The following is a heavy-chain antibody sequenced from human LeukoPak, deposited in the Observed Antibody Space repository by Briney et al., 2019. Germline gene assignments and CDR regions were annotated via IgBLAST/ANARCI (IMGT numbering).Heavy chain of an antibody. V-gene: IGHV1-2*02. Sequence: ASVKVSCKASGYTFTGYYMHWVRQAPGQGLEWMGWINPNSGGTNYAQKFQGRVTMTRDTSISTAYMELSSLKSDDTALYYCARSGYFWGLDSWGQGTLVTVSS. J-gene: IGHJ4*02. CDR2: INPNSGGT. CDR3: ARSGYFWGLDS. D-gene: IGHD7-27*01. CDR1: GYTFTGYY.